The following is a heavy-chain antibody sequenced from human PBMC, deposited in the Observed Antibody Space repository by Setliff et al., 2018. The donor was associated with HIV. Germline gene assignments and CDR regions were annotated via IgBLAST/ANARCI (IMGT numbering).Heavy chain of an antibody. CDR2: INTDGCRT. Sequence: PGGSLRLSCAASGISFSSYWMHWVRQAPGEGLVWVSRINTDGCRTTYADSVKGRFTISRDNAKNTLYLQMNSLRAEDTAVYYCARGDYSSRYDYWGQGTLVTVSS. CDR3: ARGDYSSRYDY. D-gene: IGHD6-13*01. CDR1: GISFSSYW. J-gene: IGHJ4*02. V-gene: IGHV3-74*01.